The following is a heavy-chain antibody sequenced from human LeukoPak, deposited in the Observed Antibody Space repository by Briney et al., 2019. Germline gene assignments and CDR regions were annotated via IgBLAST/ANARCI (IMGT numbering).Heavy chain of an antibody. CDR2: IYHSGST. J-gene: IGHJ4*02. V-gene: IGHV4-4*02. Sequence: SETLSLTCAVSGGSISSSDWWSWVRQPPGKGLEWIGEIYHSGSTNYNPSLKSRVTISVDKSKNQFSLKLSSVTAADTAVYYCARAQWLPYYFDYWGQGTLVTVSS. D-gene: IGHD6-19*01. CDR1: GGSISSSDW. CDR3: ARAQWLPYYFDY.